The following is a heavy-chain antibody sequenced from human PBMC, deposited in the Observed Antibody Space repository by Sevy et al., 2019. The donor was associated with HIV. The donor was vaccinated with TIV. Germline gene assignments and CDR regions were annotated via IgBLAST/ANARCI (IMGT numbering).Heavy chain of an antibody. CDR1: GFTFSSYS. D-gene: IGHD4-17*01. CDR3: ARAQGLGRYYYGMDV. CDR2: ISSSSSYI. Sequence: GGSLRLSCAASGFTFSSYSMNWVRQAPGKGLEWVSSISSSSSYIYYAASVKGRFTISRDNAKNSLYLQMNSLSAEDTAVYYCARAQGLGRYYYGMDVWGQGTTVTVSS. V-gene: IGHV3-21*01. J-gene: IGHJ6*02.